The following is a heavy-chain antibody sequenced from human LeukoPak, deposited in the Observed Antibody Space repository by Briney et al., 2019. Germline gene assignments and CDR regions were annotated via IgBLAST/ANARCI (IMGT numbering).Heavy chain of an antibody. Sequence: ASVKVSCKASGYTFTGYYMHWVRQATGQGLEWMGWINPNSGGTNYAQKFQGRVTMTRDTSISTAYMELSRLRSDDTAVYYCASVEGVPRLMSMDVWGQGTTVTVSS. CDR1: GYTFTGYY. CDR2: INPNSGGT. J-gene: IGHJ6*02. V-gene: IGHV1-2*02. CDR3: ASVEGVPRLMSMDV. D-gene: IGHD6-6*01.